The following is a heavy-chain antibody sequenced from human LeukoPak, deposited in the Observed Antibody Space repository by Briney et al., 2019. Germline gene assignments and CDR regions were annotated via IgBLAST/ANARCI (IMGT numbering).Heavy chain of an antibody. CDR2: IYYSGST. J-gene: IGHJ4*02. V-gene: IGHV4-39*07. Sequence: SETLSLTCTVSGGSISSSSYYWGWIRQPPGKGLEWIGSIYYSGSTYYNPSLKSRVTISVDTSKNQFSLKLSSVTAADTAVYYCARDVVSDVDTAMVKLYWGQGTLVTVSS. CDR1: GGSISSSSYY. D-gene: IGHD5-18*01. CDR3: ARDVVSDVDTAMVKLY.